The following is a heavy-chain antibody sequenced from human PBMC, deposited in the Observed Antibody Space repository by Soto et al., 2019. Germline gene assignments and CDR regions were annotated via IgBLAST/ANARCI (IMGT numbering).Heavy chain of an antibody. V-gene: IGHV3-23*01. D-gene: IGHD2-8*01. Sequence: GGSLRLSCAASGFTFSSYAMSWVRQAPGKGLEWVSAISGSGGSTYYADSVKGRFTISRDNSKNTLYLQMNGLGAEDTAVYYCAKDSCSQGGHCTNGVCYRCVTAFDIWGQGTMVTVSS. CDR3: AKDSCSQGGHCTNGVCYRCVTAFDI. J-gene: IGHJ3*02. CDR1: GFTFSSYA. CDR2: ISGSGGST.